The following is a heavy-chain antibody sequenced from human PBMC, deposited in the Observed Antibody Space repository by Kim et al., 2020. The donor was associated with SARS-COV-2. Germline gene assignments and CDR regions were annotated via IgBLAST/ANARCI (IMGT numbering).Heavy chain of an antibody. J-gene: IGHJ4*02. D-gene: IGHD3-10*01. CDR1: GFTVSSNY. V-gene: IGHV3-53*01. Sequence: GGSLRLSCAASGFTVSSNYMSWVRQAPGKGLEWVSVIYGGGSTYYADSVKGRFTISRDNSKNTTLYLQMNSLRAEDTAVYYCARHSMVRGVIRLVDYWGQGTLVTVSS. CDR2: IYGGGST. CDR3: ARHSMVRGVIRLVDY.